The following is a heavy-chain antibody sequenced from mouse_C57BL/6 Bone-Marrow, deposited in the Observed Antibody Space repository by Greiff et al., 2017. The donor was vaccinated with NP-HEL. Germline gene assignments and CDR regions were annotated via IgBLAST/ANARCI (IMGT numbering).Heavy chain of an antibody. Sequence: QVQLQQPGAELVMPGASVKLSCKASGYNFTSYWMHWVKQRPGQGLEWIGEIDPSDSYTKYTQKFKGKSTLTVDKSSSTAYMQLSSLTSEDSAVYYCARDWDGVLAYWGQGTLVTVSA. CDR3: ARDWDGVLAY. CDR2: IDPSDSYT. J-gene: IGHJ3*01. D-gene: IGHD4-1*01. V-gene: IGHV1-69*01. CDR1: GYNFTSYW.